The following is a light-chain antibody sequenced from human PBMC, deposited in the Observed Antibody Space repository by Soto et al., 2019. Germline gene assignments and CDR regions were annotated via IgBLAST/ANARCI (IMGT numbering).Light chain of an antibody. CDR1: SSNIGAGYD. CDR3: QSYDSSLSAL. Sequence: QSVLTQPPSVSGAAGRRVTISCTGGSSNIGAGYDVHWYQQLPGTAPKLLIYGNSNRPSGVPDRFSGSKSGTSASLAITGLQAEDASDYYCQSYDSSLSALFGGGTKLTV. J-gene: IGLJ2*01. V-gene: IGLV1-40*01. CDR2: GNS.